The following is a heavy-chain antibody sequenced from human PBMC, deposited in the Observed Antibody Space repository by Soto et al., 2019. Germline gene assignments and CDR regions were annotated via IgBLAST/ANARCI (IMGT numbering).Heavy chain of an antibody. V-gene: IGHV4-34*01. J-gene: IGHJ6*02. Sequence: QVQLQQWGAGLLKPSETLSLPCAVSGGSFSGYYWNWIRQSPGKGLELIGEINHSGSTHYNPSLKSRISMSADTSKNQFSLKPSSVTAADTSVYYCARRVLTGYNKYGVDVWGQGTTVTVSS. CDR2: INHSGST. CDR1: GGSFSGYY. CDR3: ARRVLTGYNKYGVDV. D-gene: IGHD6-25*01.